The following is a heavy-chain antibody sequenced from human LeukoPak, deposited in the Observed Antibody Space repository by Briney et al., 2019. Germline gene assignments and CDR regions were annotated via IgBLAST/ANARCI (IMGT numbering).Heavy chain of an antibody. D-gene: IGHD2-21*02. CDR2: ISGSGGSR. V-gene: IGHV3-23*01. J-gene: IGHJ4*02. CDR3: AKVRPIVVVTYYFDY. Sequence: PGGSLRLSCAASGFTFRSYAMSWGRQARGKGLEWVSAISGSGGSRYYADSVKGRFTISRDNSKNRVYVQMNSLRAEDTAVYYCAKVRPIVVVTYYFDYWGQGTLVTVSS. CDR1: GFTFRSYA.